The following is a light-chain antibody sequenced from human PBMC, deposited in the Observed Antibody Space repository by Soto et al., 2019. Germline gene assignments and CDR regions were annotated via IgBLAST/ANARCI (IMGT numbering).Light chain of an antibody. CDR1: QSVSNN. CDR2: GAS. Sequence: EIVMTQSPATLSVSPGERATLSCRASQSVSNNLAWYQQKPGQAPRLLIYGASTRATGIPARFSGSRSGTDFTLTISSLQSEDFAVYYCQQYNNLPRTFGHGTKVEIK. J-gene: IGKJ1*01. CDR3: QQYNNLPRT. V-gene: IGKV3-15*01.